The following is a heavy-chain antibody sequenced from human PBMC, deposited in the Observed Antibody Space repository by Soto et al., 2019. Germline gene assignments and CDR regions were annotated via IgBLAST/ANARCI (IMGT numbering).Heavy chain of an antibody. V-gene: IGHV4-30-2*01. D-gene: IGHD3-22*01. CDR1: GGSLSSSAYS. Sequence: QMHLQESGSGLVKPSQTLSLTCAVSGGSLSSSAYSWSWIRQPPGKGLEWIGFIYQSGSTYYNPSLNCRVTMSLDRPKNQFSLKLCSVTAADTAVYYCARELLFYDSDGFSWDDAFDIWGQGTMVTVSS. CDR3: ARELLFYDSDGFSWDDAFDI. J-gene: IGHJ3*02. CDR2: IYQSGST.